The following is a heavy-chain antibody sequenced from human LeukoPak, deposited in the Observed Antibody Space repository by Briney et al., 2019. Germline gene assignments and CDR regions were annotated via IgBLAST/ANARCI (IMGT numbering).Heavy chain of an antibody. CDR2: VNPYSGDT. CDR3: ARDQGSLTRSWYTGY. J-gene: IGHJ4*02. D-gene: IGHD6-13*01. V-gene: IGHV1-2*06. Sequence: GASVKVPCKASGYTFTGYHIHWVRQAPGQRLEGRGRVNPYSGDTNFAQKFQGRVTMTRDTSITTAYMDLSSLTPDDTAVYFCARDQGSLTRSWYTGYWGQGTQVTVSS. CDR1: GYTFTGYH.